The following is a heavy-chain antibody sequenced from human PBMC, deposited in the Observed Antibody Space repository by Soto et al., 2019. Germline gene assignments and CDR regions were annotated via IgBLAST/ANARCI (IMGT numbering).Heavy chain of an antibody. V-gene: IGHV4-59*12. CDR2: LYYGRSA. D-gene: IGHD3-10*01. CDR1: GDSISSYY. CDR3: ARVSGSYYYGMDV. J-gene: IGHJ6*02. Sequence: SETLSLTCAVSGDSISSYYCMWIRQPPGKGLEWIGDLYYGRSANYNPSLKSRVTLSVDKSNNQCSLTLSSVTAADTAVYYCARVSGSYYYGMDVWGQGTTVTVSS.